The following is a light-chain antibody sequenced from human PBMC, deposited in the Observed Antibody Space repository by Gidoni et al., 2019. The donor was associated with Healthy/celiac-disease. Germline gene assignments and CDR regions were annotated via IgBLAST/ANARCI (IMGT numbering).Light chain of an antibody. CDR3: QSYDSSLSGL. Sequence: QFVLTQPPSVSGAPGQRVTISCTGSSSNIGAGYDVHWYQQLPGTAPKLLIYGNSNRPSGVPDRFSASKSGTSASLAITWLQAEDEADYYCQSYDSSLSGLFGGGTKLTVL. V-gene: IGLV1-40*01. J-gene: IGLJ2*01. CDR1: SSNIGAGYD. CDR2: GNS.